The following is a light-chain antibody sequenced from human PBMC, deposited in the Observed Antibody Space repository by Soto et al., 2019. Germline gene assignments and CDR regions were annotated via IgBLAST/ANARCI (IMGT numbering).Light chain of an antibody. V-gene: IGLV2-14*01. CDR3: SSYTSSSTTV. CDR2: DVS. J-gene: IGLJ1*01. Sequence: QSVLTQPASVSGSPGQSITISCTGTSSDVGGYNYVSWYQQHPGKAPKLMIYDVSNRPSGVSKRSSGSKSGNTASLTISGLQAEDEADYYCSSYTSSSTTVFGTGTKLTVL. CDR1: SSDVGGYNY.